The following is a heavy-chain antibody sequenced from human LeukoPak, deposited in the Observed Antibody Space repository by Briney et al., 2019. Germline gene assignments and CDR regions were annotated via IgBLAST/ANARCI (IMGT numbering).Heavy chain of an antibody. Sequence: GGSLRLSCSASGFTFSYYAIHWVRQAPGKGLEWVALIWSDGSNKYYADSVKGRITISRDNSKNTVYLQMDSLRAEDTAVYYCARELFSSGSCPDGWGQGTLVTVSS. D-gene: IGHD3-10*01. CDR3: ARELFSSGSCPDG. V-gene: IGHV3-33*01. CDR2: IWSDGSNK. CDR1: GFTFSYYA. J-gene: IGHJ4*02.